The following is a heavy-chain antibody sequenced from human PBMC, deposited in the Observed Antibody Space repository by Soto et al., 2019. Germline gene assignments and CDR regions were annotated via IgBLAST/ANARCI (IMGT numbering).Heavy chain of an antibody. J-gene: IGHJ6*03. V-gene: IGHV1-8*01. Sequence: GASVKVSCKASGYTFTSYDINWVRQATGQGLEWMGWMNPNSGNTGYAQKFQGRVTMTRNTSISTAYMELSSLRSEDTAVYYCARIVMITFGGVTDYYYYYMDVWGKGTTVTVSS. D-gene: IGHD3-16*01. CDR3: ARIVMITFGGVTDYYYYYMDV. CDR1: GYTFTSYD. CDR2: MNPNSGNT.